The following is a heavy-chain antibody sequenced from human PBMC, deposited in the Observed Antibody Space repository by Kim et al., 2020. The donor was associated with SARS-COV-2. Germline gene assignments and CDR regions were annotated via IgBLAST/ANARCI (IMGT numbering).Heavy chain of an antibody. CDR1: GGSISSGGYY. Sequence: SETLSLTCTVSGGSISSGGYYWSWIRQHPGKGLEWIGYIYYSGSTYYNPSLKSRVTISVDTSKNQFSLKLSSVTAADTAVYYCARDRGGGRYDAFDIWGQGTMVTVSS. CDR2: IYYSGST. J-gene: IGHJ3*02. CDR3: ARDRGGGRYDAFDI. D-gene: IGHD2-15*01. V-gene: IGHV4-31*03.